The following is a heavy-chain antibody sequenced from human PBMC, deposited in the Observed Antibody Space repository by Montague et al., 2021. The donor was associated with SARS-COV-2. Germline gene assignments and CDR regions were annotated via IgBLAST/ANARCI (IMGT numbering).Heavy chain of an antibody. V-gene: IGHV4-61*02. CDR2: IYTRGSR. D-gene: IGHD6-19*01. CDR3: AREQWPLRGCLQH. J-gene: IGHJ1*01. CDR1: GGSITSGSYY. Sequence: TLSLTCTVSGGSITSGSYYWNWIRQPAGKGLEWIGRIYTRGSRDYNPSLRSRVTVSVDTSKNQFSLKLSSVTAADTAVYYCAREQWPLRGCLQHWGQGTLVIVSS.